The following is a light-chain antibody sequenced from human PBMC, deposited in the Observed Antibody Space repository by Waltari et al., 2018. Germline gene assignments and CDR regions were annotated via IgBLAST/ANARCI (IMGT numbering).Light chain of an antibody. Sequence: DIQVNQSPSTLSASVGDRVTITCRASQSISSLVAWYQHKPGKAPELLIYKASSLNSGVPSRFSGSVSGTQFTLTISSLQPDDFATYYFQQYNSYSPRSFGQGTKVELK. V-gene: IGKV1-5*03. CDR2: KAS. CDR3: QQYNSYSPRS. CDR1: QSISSL. J-gene: IGKJ2*01.